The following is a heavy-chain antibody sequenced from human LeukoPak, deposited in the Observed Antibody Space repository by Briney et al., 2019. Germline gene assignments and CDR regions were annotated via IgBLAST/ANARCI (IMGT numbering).Heavy chain of an antibody. CDR2: ISSSGSTI. Sequence: SGGSLRLSCAASGFTFSDYYMSWIRQAPGKGLEWVSYISSSGSTIYYADSVKGRFTISRDNAKNSLYLQMNSLRAEDTAVYYCAKDPDCTSGICYTFFDYWGQGTLVTVSS. J-gene: IGHJ4*02. D-gene: IGHD2-8*01. CDR1: GFTFSDYY. CDR3: AKDPDCTSGICYTFFDY. V-gene: IGHV3-11*01.